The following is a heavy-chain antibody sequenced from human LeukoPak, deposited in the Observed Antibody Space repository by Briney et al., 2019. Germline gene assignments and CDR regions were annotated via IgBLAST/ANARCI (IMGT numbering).Heavy chain of an antibody. J-gene: IGHJ3*02. D-gene: IGHD3-10*01. CDR3: ARDRYGSGDYAFDI. Sequence: PGGSLRLSCAASGFTFSSYVMSWVRHAPGKGLEWVSGINWNGGSTGYADSVKGRFTISRDNAKNSLYLQMNSLRDEDTALYYCARDRYGSGDYAFDIWGQGTMVTVSS. V-gene: IGHV3-20*04. CDR1: GFTFSSYV. CDR2: INWNGGST.